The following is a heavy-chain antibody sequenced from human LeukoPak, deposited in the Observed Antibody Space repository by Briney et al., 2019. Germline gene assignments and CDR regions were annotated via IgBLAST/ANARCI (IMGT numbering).Heavy chain of an antibody. CDR3: AREGPSSSSLGDWFDP. D-gene: IGHD6-6*01. Sequence: SETLSLTCTVSGGSISSSIYYWCWIRQPPGKGLEWIGSIYYSGSTYYNPSLKSRVTISVDTSKNQFSLMLSSVTAADTAVYYCAREGPSSSSLGDWFDPWGQGTLVTVSS. V-gene: IGHV4-39*07. CDR1: GGSISSSIYY. J-gene: IGHJ5*02. CDR2: IYYSGST.